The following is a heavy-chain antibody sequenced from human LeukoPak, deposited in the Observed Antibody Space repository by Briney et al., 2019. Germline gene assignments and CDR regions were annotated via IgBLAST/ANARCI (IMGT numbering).Heavy chain of an antibody. CDR3: ARVERWLKRAYYYGMTS. V-gene: IGHV3-30-3*01. D-gene: IGHD5-24*01. J-gene: IGHJ6*02. Sequence: GRSLRLSCAASGFTFSSYAMHWVRQAPGKGLEWVAVISYDGSNKYYADSVKGRFTISRDNSKNTLYLQMNSLRAEDTAVYYCARVERWLKRAYYYGMTSGAKGPRSPSP. CDR2: ISYDGSNK. CDR1: GFTFSSYA.